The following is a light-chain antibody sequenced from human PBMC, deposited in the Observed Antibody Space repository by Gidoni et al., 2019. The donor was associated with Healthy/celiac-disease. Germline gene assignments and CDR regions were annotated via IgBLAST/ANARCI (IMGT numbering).Light chain of an antibody. V-gene: IGKV2-28*01. Sequence: DIVMTQSPLSLPVTPGEPASISCRSSQRLLHRNGYNYLDWYLQKPGQSPQLLIYLVSNRASGVPDRFSGSGSGTDFTLKISRVEAEDVGVDYCMQALQTPQYTFGQXTKLEIK. CDR3: MQALQTPQYT. J-gene: IGKJ2*01. CDR1: QRLLHRNGYNY. CDR2: LVS.